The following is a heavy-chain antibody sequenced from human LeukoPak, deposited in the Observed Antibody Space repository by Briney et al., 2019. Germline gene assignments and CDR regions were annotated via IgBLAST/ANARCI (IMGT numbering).Heavy chain of an antibody. V-gene: IGHV4-59*05. D-gene: IGHD2-15*01. CDR1: GGSISSYY. CDR2: IYFSGTT. Sequence: PSETLSLTCTVSGGSISSYYWSWIRQPPGKGLEWIGSIYFSGTTYYNPSLQSRVTISVDTSKNQFSLKLSSVTAADTAVYYCARHGYCSGGSCYSWGYYYYMDVWGKGTTVTISS. CDR3: ARHGYCSGGSCYSWGYYYYMDV. J-gene: IGHJ6*03.